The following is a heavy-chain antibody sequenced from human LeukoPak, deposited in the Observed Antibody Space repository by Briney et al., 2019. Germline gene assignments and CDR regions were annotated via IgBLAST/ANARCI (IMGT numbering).Heavy chain of an antibody. CDR3: ARHFSYGSGSYYNADY. CDR1: GYRCSNYW. J-gene: IGHJ4*02. V-gene: IGHV5-51*01. Sequence: GASLRISCKGSGYRCSNYWIGWVRQMPGKGLEWMGIIYPGDSNIRYSPSLQGQVTISADKSTTTAYLQWSSLKASDTAMYYCARHFSYGSGSYYNADYWGQGTLVTVSS. CDR2: IYPGDSNI. D-gene: IGHD3-10*01.